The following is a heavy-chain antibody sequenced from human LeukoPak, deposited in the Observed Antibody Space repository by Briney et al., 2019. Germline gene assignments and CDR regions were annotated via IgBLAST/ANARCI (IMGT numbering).Heavy chain of an antibody. D-gene: IGHD1-26*01. Sequence: SETLSLTCTVSGGSISSYYWSWLRQPPGKGLEWIGYIYYSGSTNYNPSLKSRVTISVDTSKNQFSLKLSSVTAADTAVYYCARLLAAPGWFDPWGQGTLVTVSS. V-gene: IGHV4-59*01. CDR1: GGSISSYY. J-gene: IGHJ5*02. CDR3: ARLLAAPGWFDP. CDR2: IYYSGST.